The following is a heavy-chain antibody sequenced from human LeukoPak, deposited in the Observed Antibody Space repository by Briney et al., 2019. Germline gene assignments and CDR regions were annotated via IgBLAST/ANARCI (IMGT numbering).Heavy chain of an antibody. Sequence: GGSLRLSCVGSGFTFSSYGMHWIRQAAGKGLEWVAFIRHDGSNEYYADSVKGRFTVSRDNSKNTLFLQMNSLRVEEMAVYYCAKEVHPYDSGTYYFDYWGRGTLVTVSS. CDR1: GFTFSSYG. J-gene: IGHJ4*02. CDR2: IRHDGSNE. CDR3: AKEVHPYDSGTYYFDY. V-gene: IGHV3-30*02. D-gene: IGHD3-10*01.